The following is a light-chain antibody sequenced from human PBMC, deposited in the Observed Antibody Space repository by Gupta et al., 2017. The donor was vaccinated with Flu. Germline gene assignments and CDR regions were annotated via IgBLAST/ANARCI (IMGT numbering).Light chain of an antibody. CDR1: SRDVGAYNY. J-gene: IGLJ2*01. Sequence: SRDVGAYNYVSWIQQHPGKAPKLMIYDVNNRPSGASDRFTGSKSGNTASLTISGLQAEDEADYYCSSFTTSSTVIFGGGTKLTVL. CDR2: DVN. CDR3: SSFTTSSTVI. V-gene: IGLV2-14*04.